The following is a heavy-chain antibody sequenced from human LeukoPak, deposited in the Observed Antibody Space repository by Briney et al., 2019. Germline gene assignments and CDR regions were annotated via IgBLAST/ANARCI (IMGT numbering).Heavy chain of an antibody. V-gene: IGHV4-4*02. J-gene: IGHJ5*02. CDR1: GASISSSNW. CDR2: IYHSGST. D-gene: IGHD4-11*01. CDR3: ARTDYRA. Sequence: SETLSLTCAVSGASISSSNWLSWVRQPPGKGLEWIGEIYHSGSTNYNPSLKSRVTISVDTSKNQFSLNLSSVTAADTAVYYCARTDYRAWGQGTLVTVSS.